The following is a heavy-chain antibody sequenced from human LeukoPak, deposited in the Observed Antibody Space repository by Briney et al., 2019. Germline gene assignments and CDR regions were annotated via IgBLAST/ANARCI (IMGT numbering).Heavy chain of an antibody. J-gene: IGHJ6*02. CDR2: ISSSSSYI. CDR1: GFTFNSYS. Sequence: GGPLRLSCAASGFTFNSYSMNWVRQAPGKALEGVSSISSSSSYIYYADSVKARFTIPRDNAKNSLYLQMNSLRAEETAVYYCARDLGWYADYYYYGMDVWGQGTTVTVSS. D-gene: IGHD6-19*01. CDR3: ARDLGWYADYYYYGMDV. V-gene: IGHV3-21*01.